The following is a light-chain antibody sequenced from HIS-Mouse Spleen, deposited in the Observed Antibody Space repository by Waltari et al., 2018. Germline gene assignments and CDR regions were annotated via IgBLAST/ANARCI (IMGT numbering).Light chain of an antibody. CDR3: QAWDSSTVV. CDR1: KLGDKY. Sequence: SYELTQPPSVSVSPGQTASITCPGDKLGDKYACWYQQKPGRSPVLVIYQDSNRPSGSPVRLSGSNSGNTATLTISGTQAMDEADYYCQAWDSSTVVFGGGTKLTVL. J-gene: IGLJ2*01. V-gene: IGLV3-1*01. CDR2: QDS.